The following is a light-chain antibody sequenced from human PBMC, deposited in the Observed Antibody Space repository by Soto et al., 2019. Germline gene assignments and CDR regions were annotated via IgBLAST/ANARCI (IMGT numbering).Light chain of an antibody. J-gene: IGKJ3*01. CDR1: QDINNN. Sequence: DMQMTQSPSSLSASIGDRVTITCRASQDINNNLAWYQQKPGKVPKVLIYAASTSQSGVPARFSGSGSGTDFTLTISSLQPEDGATYYCQKYSSARETFGPGTKVD. CDR2: AAS. V-gene: IGKV1-27*01. CDR3: QKYSSARET.